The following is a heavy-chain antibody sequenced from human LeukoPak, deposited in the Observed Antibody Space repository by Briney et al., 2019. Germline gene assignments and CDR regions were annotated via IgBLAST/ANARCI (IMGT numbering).Heavy chain of an antibody. D-gene: IGHD4-17*01. Sequence: PSETLSLICTVSGGSISDYYWSWIRQPPGRGLEWVGYIRASGTTNYNSSLKSRVSISLDTSKNLFSLRLTSVTAADTAVYYCARDQITVTYNWFDPWGQGTLVTVSS. CDR2: IRASGTT. CDR3: ARDQITVTYNWFDP. J-gene: IGHJ5*02. V-gene: IGHV4-59*01. CDR1: GGSISDYY.